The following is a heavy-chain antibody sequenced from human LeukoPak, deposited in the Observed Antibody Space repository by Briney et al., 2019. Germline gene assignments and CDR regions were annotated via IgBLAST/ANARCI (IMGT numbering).Heavy chain of an antibody. CDR1: GFAFSDYY. J-gene: IGHJ4*02. D-gene: IGHD1-26*01. Sequence: PGGSLRLSCEASGFAFSDYYMSWIRQAPGKGLEWVSYISSSSSYENYAASVKGRFTISRDNAKNSLYLQMNSLRAEDTAVYYCARTYPTYGGSSRGLDYWGQGTLVTVSA. V-gene: IGHV3-11*03. CDR2: ISSSSSYE. CDR3: ARTYPTYGGSSRGLDY.